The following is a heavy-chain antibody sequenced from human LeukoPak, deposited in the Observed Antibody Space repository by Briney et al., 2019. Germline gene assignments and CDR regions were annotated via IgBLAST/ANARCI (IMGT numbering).Heavy chain of an antibody. CDR1: GFTFSSYS. J-gene: IGHJ4*02. V-gene: IGHV3-21*01. Sequence: GGPLRLSCAPSGFTFSSYSMNWVRQAPGKGLEWVSFISSSSSNIYYADSVKGRFTISRDNAKNSLYLQMNSLRAEDTAVYYCARRSGSYYAFDYWGQGTLVTVSS. CDR3: ARRSGSYYAFDY. CDR2: ISSSSSNI. D-gene: IGHD3-10*01.